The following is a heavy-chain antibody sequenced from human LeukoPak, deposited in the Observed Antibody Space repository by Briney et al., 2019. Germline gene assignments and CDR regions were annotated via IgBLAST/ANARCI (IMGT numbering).Heavy chain of an antibody. CDR1: GFTFNTYS. CDR3: VRDRFFSFDY. CDR2: IRSSPSAS. V-gene: IGHV3-48*01. J-gene: IGHJ4*02. Sequence: PGGSLRLSCAASGFTFNTYSMNWVRQAPRKGQEWLAYIRSSPSASYYADSVMGRFTISTDIAGKSLYLQMNSLSGEDTAVYYCVRDRFFSFDYWGQGTVVTVSS.